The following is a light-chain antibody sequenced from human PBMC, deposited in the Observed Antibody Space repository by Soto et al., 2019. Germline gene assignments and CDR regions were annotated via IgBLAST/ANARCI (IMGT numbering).Light chain of an antibody. V-gene: IGKV1-5*03. CDR3: QHYNSYSEA. CDR1: QTISSW. J-gene: IGKJ1*01. CDR2: KAT. Sequence: DIQMTQSPSTLSGSVGDRVTSTWRASQTISSWVAWDQQKPGTAPKLLMYKATSLESGVPSGLSGSGSGTEFTLTISSLQPDDFATYYCQHYNSYSEAFGQGTKVDI.